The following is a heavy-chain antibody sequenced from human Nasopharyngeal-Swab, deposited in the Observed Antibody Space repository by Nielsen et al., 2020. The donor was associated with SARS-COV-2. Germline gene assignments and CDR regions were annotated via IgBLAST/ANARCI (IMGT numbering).Heavy chain of an antibody. J-gene: IGHJ6*02. CDR2: ISYDGSNK. CDR1: GFTFSSYA. V-gene: IGHV3-30*04. D-gene: IGHD2-2*01. CDR3: AREAGGAPAAIEGGYYYGMDV. Sequence: GGSLRLSCAASGFTFSSYAMHWVRQAPGKGLEWVAVISYDGSNKYYADSVKGRFTISRDNSKNTLYLQMNSLRAEDTAVYYCAREAGGAPAAIEGGYYYGMDVWGQGTTVTVSS.